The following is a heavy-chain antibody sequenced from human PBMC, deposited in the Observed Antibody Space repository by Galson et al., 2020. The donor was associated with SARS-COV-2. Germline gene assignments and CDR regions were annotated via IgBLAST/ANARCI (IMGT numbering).Heavy chain of an antibody. J-gene: IGHJ4*02. D-gene: IGHD3-16*01. Sequence: TGGSLRLSCAASGFTFSSYWMSWVRQAPGKGLEWVGNIKQDGSEKYYVDSVEGRFTLSRDNAKNSLYLQMNSLRVEDTAVYYCARRAGSNYDFDYWGQGTLVTVPS. CDR3: ARRAGSNYDFDY. CDR1: GFTFSSYW. V-gene: IGHV3-7*05. CDR2: IKQDGSEK.